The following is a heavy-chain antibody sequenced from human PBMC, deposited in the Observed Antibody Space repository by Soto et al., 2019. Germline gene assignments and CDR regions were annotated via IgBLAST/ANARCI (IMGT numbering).Heavy chain of an antibody. CDR2: ISSSGSTI. V-gene: IGHV3-11*01. CDR3: ASGWGFCSGGSCPDAFDI. D-gene: IGHD2-15*01. CDR1: GFTFSDYY. J-gene: IGHJ3*02. Sequence: GGSLRLSCAASGFTFSDYYMRWIRQAPGKGLEWVSYISSSGSTIYYADSVKGRFTISRDNAKNSLYLQMNSLRAEDTAVYYCASGWGFCSGGSCPDAFDIWGQGTMVTVSS.